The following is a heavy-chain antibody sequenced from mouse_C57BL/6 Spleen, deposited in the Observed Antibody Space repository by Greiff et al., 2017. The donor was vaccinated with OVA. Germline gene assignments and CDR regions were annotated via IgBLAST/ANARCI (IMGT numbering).Heavy chain of an antibody. CDR3: ARDAGDGYPWFAY. Sequence: EVQGVESGGGLVQSGRSLRLSCAPSGFTFSDFYMEWVRQAPGKGLEWIAASRNKANDYTTEYSASVKGRFIVSRDTSQSILYLQMNALRAEDTAIYYCARDAGDGYPWFAYWGQGTLVTVSA. D-gene: IGHD2-3*01. J-gene: IGHJ3*01. CDR2: SRNKANDYTT. CDR1: GFTFSDFY. V-gene: IGHV7-1*01.